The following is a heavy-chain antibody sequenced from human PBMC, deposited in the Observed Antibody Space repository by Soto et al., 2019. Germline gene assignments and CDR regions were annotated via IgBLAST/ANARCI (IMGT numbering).Heavy chain of an antibody. CDR2: ISGSGGST. CDR1: GFTFSSYA. Sequence: PGGSLRLSFAASGFTFSSYAMIWVRQAPGKGLEWVSAISGSGGSTYYADSVKGRFTISRDNSKNTLYLQMNILRAEDTAVYYCAKDLIGGLYYSYGMDAWGQGTTVTVS. CDR3: AKDLIGGLYYSYGMDA. J-gene: IGHJ6*02. D-gene: IGHD3-16*01. V-gene: IGHV3-23*01.